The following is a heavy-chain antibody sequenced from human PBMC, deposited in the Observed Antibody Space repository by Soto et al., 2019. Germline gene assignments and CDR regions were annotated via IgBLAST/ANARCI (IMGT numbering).Heavy chain of an antibody. CDR1: GGSISSYY. V-gene: IGHV4-59*01. Sequence: ASETLSLTCSVSGGSISSYYWSWIRQPPGKGLEWIGYVYYSGNTNYNPSLKSRVTMSVDTSKNQFSLKLSSVTAADTAVYYCARESGSYDPLDYWGQGTLVTVSS. CDR2: VYYSGNT. CDR3: ARESGSYDPLDY. J-gene: IGHJ4*02. D-gene: IGHD1-26*01.